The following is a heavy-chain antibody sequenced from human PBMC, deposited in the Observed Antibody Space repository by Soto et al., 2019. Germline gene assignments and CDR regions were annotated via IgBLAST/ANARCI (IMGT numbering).Heavy chain of an antibody. CDR2: ISAYNGNT. J-gene: IGHJ3*02. Sequence: ASVKVSCKASGYTFTSYGISWVRQAPGQGLEWMGWISAYNGNTNYAQKLQGRVTMTTDTSTSTAYMELRSLRSDDTAVYYCARDRYYYGSDGAFDIWGQGTMVTVS. V-gene: IGHV1-18*01. CDR3: ARDRYYYGSDGAFDI. CDR1: GYTFTSYG. D-gene: IGHD3-10*01.